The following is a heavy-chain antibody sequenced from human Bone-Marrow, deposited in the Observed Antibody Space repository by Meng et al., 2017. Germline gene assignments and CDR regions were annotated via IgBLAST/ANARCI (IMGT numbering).Heavy chain of an antibody. Sequence: GESLKISCTASGFTFSSYAMNWVRQAPGRGLEWVSIITGGGGTTAYADSVKGRFTISRDNSKNTLYLQMNSLRAEDTAVYYCARGFIVVVVAATVSDYWGQGTLVTVSS. CDR1: GFTFSSYA. D-gene: IGHD2-15*01. V-gene: IGHV3-23*01. CDR3: ARGFIVVVVAATVSDY. CDR2: ITGGGGTT. J-gene: IGHJ4*02.